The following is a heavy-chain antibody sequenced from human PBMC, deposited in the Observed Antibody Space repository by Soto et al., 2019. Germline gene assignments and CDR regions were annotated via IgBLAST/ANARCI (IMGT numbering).Heavy chain of an antibody. Sequence: PSETLSLTCTVSGGSISSYYWSWIRQPPGKGLEWIGYIYYSGSTNYNPSLKSRVTISVDTSKNQFSLKLSSVTAADTAVYYCARQRSTTVTTRYYFDYWGQGTLVTVSS. J-gene: IGHJ4*02. CDR2: IYYSGST. D-gene: IGHD4-17*01. CDR3: ARQRSTTVTTRYYFDY. CDR1: GGSISSYY. V-gene: IGHV4-59*08.